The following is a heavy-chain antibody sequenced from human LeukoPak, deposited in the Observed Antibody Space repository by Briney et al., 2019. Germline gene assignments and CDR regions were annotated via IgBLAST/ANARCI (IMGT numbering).Heavy chain of an antibody. CDR2: IDTSGTA. CDR3: ARGSKKTVYHTLDY. CDR1: GASISNYY. D-gene: IGHD2-2*01. V-gene: IGHV4-4*07. J-gene: IGHJ4*02. Sequence: SETLSLTCTVSGASISNYYWNWIRQPAGRGLEWIGRIDTSGTAKYNPSLKSRVTISLDTSKNQFSLRVTSAAAADTAIYYCARGSKKTVYHTLDYWGQGILVTVSS.